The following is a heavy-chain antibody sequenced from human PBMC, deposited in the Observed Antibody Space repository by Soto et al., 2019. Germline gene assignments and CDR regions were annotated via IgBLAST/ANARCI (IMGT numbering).Heavy chain of an antibody. CDR3: ASLYCSGGSCYRLGDAFDI. J-gene: IGHJ3*02. Sequence: QVQLVESGGGVVQPGRSLRLSCAASGFTFSSYGMHWVRQAPGKGLEWVAVIWYDGSNKYYADSVKGRFTISRDNSKNTLYLQMNSLRDEDTAVYYCASLYCSGGSCYRLGDAFDIWGQGTMVTVSS. CDR1: GFTFSSYG. D-gene: IGHD2-15*01. CDR2: IWYDGSNK. V-gene: IGHV3-33*01.